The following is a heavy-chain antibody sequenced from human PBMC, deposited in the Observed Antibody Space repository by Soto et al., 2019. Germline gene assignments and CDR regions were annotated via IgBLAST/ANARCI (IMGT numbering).Heavy chain of an antibody. CDR1: GFTFSSYA. J-gene: IGHJ1*01. D-gene: IGHD1-26*01. V-gene: IGHV3-30*18. CDR2: ISYDGSNK. CDR3: AKGSGSYSDAEYFQH. Sequence: GGSLRLSCAASGFTFSSYAMSWVRQAPGKGLEWVAVISYDGSNKYYADSVKGRFTISRDNSKNTLYLQMNSLRAEDTAVYYCAKGSGSYSDAEYFQHWGQGTLVTSPQ.